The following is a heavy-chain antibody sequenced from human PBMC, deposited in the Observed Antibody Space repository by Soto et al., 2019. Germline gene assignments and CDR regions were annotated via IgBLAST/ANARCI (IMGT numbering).Heavy chain of an antibody. D-gene: IGHD4-4*01. CDR2: ISSSNSYI. V-gene: IGHV3-21*01. J-gene: IGHJ6*03. CDR3: ARGQYPDYYYMDV. CDR1: GFTFSSYS. Sequence: GGSLRLSCVVSGFTFSSYSMNWVRQAPGKGLEWVSSISSSNSYIHNADSGKGRFTISRDNAKNSVYLQMTSLRAEDTAVYYCARGQYPDYYYMDVRGKGTTVTVSS.